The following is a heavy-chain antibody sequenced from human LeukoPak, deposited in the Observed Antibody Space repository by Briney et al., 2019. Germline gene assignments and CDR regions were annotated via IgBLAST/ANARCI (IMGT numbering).Heavy chain of an antibody. CDR1: GGSISSYY. D-gene: IGHD3-10*01. CDR2: IDYSGST. CDR3: APLSYSGSASHVGNSFAP. V-gene: IGHV4-59*01. Sequence: SETLSLTCTGSGGSISSYYWSWIRQPPGKGLEWIVDIDYSGSTNYNPSLKSRVTISVDTSKNQFSLKLSSVTAAATAVSYCAPLSYSGSASHVGNSFAPCGPPTLVTAYS. J-gene: IGHJ5*02.